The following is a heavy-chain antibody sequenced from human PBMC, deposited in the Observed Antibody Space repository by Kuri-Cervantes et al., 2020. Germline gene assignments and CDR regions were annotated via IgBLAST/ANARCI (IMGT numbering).Heavy chain of an antibody. CDR3: ARVPIPVIIAVAGTELYGMDV. CDR1: GFTFSSFG. V-gene: IGHV3-30*03. J-gene: IGHJ6*02. D-gene: IGHD6-19*01. Sequence: GESLKISCAASGFTFSSFGMHGVRQAPGKGLEWVAVISYDGSNKYYADSEKGRFTISRDNSKNTLYLQMNSLRAEDTAVYYCARVPIPVIIAVAGTELYGMDVWGQGTTVTVSS. CDR2: ISYDGSNK.